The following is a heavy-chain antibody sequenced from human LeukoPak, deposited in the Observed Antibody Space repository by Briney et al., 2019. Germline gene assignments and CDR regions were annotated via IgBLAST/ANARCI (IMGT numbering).Heavy chain of an antibody. J-gene: IGHJ4*02. V-gene: IGHV3-7*04. CDR2: IKQDGREK. Sequence: GGSLRLSCAASGFTFSDYYMSWIRQAPGKGLEWVANIKQDGREKYYVDSVKGRFTISRDNAKNSVYLQMSSLRGDDTAVYYCAGGTGWFIDDWGQGTLSPSPQ. CDR3: AGGTGWFIDD. D-gene: IGHD3-10*01. CDR1: GFTFSDYY.